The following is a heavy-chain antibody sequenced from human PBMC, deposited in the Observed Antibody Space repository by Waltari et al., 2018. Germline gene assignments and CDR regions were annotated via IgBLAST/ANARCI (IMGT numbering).Heavy chain of an antibody. D-gene: IGHD6-19*01. J-gene: IGHJ5*02. V-gene: IGHV3-48*04. Sequence: EVQLVESGEGLVQPGGSLRLSCAASGFTFSSYSMNWVRQAPGKGLEWVSYISSSSSTIYYADSVKGRFTISRDNAKNSLYLQMNSLRAEDTAVYYCARTSQQWLVPGWFDPWGQGTLVTVSS. CDR3: ARTSQQWLVPGWFDP. CDR2: ISSSSSTI. CDR1: GFTFSSYS.